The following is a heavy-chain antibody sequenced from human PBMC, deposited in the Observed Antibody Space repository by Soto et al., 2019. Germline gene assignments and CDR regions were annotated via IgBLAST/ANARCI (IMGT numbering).Heavy chain of an antibody. Sequence: QITLKESGPTLVKPTQTLTRTCTFSGFSLTTRGVGVGWIRQPPGKALECLALIYWDDDKRYSPSLQSRLSTTKDTYILQVVLTMTNVDPVDTATYYCEHNPNYYEYDWFDPWGQGTLVSVSS. CDR2: IYWDDDK. V-gene: IGHV2-5*02. CDR3: EHNPNYYEYDWFDP. CDR1: GFSLTTRGVG. J-gene: IGHJ5*02. D-gene: IGHD3-16*01.